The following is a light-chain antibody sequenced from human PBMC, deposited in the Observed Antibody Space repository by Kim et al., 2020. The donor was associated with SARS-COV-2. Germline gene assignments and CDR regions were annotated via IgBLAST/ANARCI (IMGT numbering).Light chain of an antibody. Sequence: DIQMTQSPSTLSASVGDTVTITCRASQRASGGLAWFQQKPGKAPRLLIYRSSLLESGVPSRFSGSGSGTQFTLTISSLQPDDFASYYCQHSNLVTFGQGTQVDIK. J-gene: IGKJ1*01. CDR2: RSS. CDR3: QHSNLVT. CDR1: QRASGG. V-gene: IGKV1-5*03.